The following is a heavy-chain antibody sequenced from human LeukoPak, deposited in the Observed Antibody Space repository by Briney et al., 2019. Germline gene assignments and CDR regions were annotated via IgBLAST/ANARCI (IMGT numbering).Heavy chain of an antibody. CDR1: GFTVSSNY. Sequence: GGSLRLSCAASGFTVSSNYMSWVRQAPGKGLEWVSSISSSATYIYYADSLKGRFTISRDNAKNSLYLQMNSLRAEDTAVYYCARMTTVTHYWGQGTLVTVSS. D-gene: IGHD4-17*01. CDR3: ARMTTVTHY. CDR2: ISSSATYI. V-gene: IGHV3-21*01. J-gene: IGHJ4*02.